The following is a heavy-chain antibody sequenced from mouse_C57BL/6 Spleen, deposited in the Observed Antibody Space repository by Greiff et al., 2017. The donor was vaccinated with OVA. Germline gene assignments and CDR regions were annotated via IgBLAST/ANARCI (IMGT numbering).Heavy chain of an antibody. CDR2: INYDGSST. Sequence: EVKLVESEGGLVQPGSSMKLSCTASGFTFSDYYMAWVRQVPEKGLEWVANINYDGSSTYYLDSLKSRFIISRDNEKNILYLQMSSLKSEDTATYYCARFGYDGYFDYWGQGTTLTVSS. CDR3: ARFGYDGYFDY. D-gene: IGHD2-2*01. J-gene: IGHJ2*01. CDR1: GFTFSDYY. V-gene: IGHV5-16*01.